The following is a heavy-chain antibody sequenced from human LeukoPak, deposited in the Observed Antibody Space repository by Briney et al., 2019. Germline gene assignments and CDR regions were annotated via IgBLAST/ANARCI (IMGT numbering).Heavy chain of an antibody. CDR1: GYTFTSYG. Sequence: ASVKVSCKASGYTFTSYGISWVRQAPGQGLEWMGWISAYNGNTNYAQKFQGRVTVTTDTSTGTAYMELRSQRSDDTAVYYCASAAIDRWELLTHAFDIWGQGTVVSVSS. J-gene: IGHJ3*02. CDR3: ASAAIDRWELLTHAFDI. CDR2: ISAYNGNT. D-gene: IGHD1-26*01. V-gene: IGHV1-18*01.